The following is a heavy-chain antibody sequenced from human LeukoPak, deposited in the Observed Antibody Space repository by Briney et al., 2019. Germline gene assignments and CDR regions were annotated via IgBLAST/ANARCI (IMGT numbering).Heavy chain of an antibody. CDR3: ARLGVAGTSWFDP. CDR1: GASISSYY. V-gene: IGHV4-59*08. D-gene: IGHD6-19*01. J-gene: IGHJ5*02. CDR2: IYYSGII. Sequence: SETLSLTCTASGASISSYYWSWIRQPPGKGLEWIGYIYYSGIINYNPSLKSRVTMSVGTSKNQFSLKLSSVTAADTAVYYCARLGVAGTSWFDPWGQGTLVTVSS.